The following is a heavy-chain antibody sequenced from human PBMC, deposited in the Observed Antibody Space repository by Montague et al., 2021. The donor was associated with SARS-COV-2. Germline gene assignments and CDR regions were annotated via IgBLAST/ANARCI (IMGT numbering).Heavy chain of an antibody. J-gene: IGHJ3*02. Sequence: SETLSLTCTVSGGSITRYYYWGWIRQPPGKGLECVGNIYYSGTTFIHSPLNSRVTISVDASKKQFSLNLTSVTAADTAVYYCARPLVRGVAKAFDIWGQGALVIVSS. V-gene: IGHV4-39*01. CDR3: ARPLVRGVAKAFDI. CDR1: GGSITRYYY. D-gene: IGHD3-10*01. CDR2: IYYSGTT.